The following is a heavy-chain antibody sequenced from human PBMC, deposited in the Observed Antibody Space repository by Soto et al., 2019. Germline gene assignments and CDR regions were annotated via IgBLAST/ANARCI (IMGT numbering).Heavy chain of an antibody. V-gene: IGHV4-4*02. J-gene: IGHJ3*01. CDR3: ARAGDYPLTGAFDV. CDR1: GGAIISNNC. D-gene: IGHD4-17*01. CDR2: IYHSGST. Sequence: SETLSLTCAVSGGAIISNNCLSLFRHPPGKGLEWIGEIYHSGSTNYNPSLKSRVTLSVDKSKNEFSLKLDSVTAADTAMYYCARAGDYPLTGAFDVWGQGTMVTVSS.